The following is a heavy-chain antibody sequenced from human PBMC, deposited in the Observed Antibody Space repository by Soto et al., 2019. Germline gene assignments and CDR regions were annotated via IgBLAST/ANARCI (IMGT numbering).Heavy chain of an antibody. CDR1: GFTFSSYA. J-gene: IGHJ4*02. CDR3: ARDTPSLYDFWSGYYGTFDY. D-gene: IGHD3-3*01. CDR2: ISYDGSNK. Sequence: QVQLVESGGGVVQPGRSLRLSCAASGFTFSSYAMHWVRQAPGKGLEWVAVISYDGSNKYYADSVKGRFTISRDNSKNTLYLQMNSLRAEDTAVYYCARDTPSLYDFWSGYYGTFDYWGQGTLVTVSS. V-gene: IGHV3-30-3*01.